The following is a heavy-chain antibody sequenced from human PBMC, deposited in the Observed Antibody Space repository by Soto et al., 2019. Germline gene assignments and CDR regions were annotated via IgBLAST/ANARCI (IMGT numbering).Heavy chain of an antibody. CDR2: INPNSGGT. Sequence: QVQLVQSGAEVKKPGASVKVSCKASGYTFTGYYMHWVRQAPGQGLEWMGWINPNSGGTNYAQKCQGWVTMTRDTSISTAYMELSRLRSDDTAVYYCARDPGDYDILTGYYIEYYFDYWGQGTLVTVSS. CDR3: ARDPGDYDILTGYYIEYYFDY. D-gene: IGHD3-9*01. V-gene: IGHV1-2*04. J-gene: IGHJ4*02. CDR1: GYTFTGYY.